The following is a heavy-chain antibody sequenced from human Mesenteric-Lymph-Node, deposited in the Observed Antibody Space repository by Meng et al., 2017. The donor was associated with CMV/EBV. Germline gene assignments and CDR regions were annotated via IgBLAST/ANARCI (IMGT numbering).Heavy chain of an antibody. CDR2: INTNTGHA. CDR1: GSTFTRYS. Sequence: SGKVSCKASGSTFTRYSMNWVRQAPGQGLEWMGWINTNTGHATYAQGFTGRFVLSLDSSVSTAFLQISSLKAEDTAVYYCARGDNDYWGQGTLVTVSS. CDR3: ARGDNDY. J-gene: IGHJ4*02. V-gene: IGHV7-4-1*02.